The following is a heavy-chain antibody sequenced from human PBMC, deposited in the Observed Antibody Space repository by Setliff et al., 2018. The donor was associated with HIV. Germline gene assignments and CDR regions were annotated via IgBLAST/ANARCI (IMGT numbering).Heavy chain of an antibody. CDR2: VSHSGTT. J-gene: IGHJ6*03. CDR3: ARGRTWESQYYSYYYMDV. Sequence: SETLSLTCAVYGGSFSASYWSWIRQAPGKGLEWIGKVSHSGTTKYNPSLKSRLSISVDTSKNQFSLNVTSMTVADTAVYYCARGRTWESQYYSYYYMDVWGKGTTVTVSS. V-gene: IGHV4-34*01. D-gene: IGHD1-26*01. CDR1: GGSFSASY.